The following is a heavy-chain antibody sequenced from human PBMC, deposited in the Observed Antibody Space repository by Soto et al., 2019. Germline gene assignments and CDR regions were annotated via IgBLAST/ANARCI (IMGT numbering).Heavy chain of an antibody. CDR2: IKWDASEK. V-gene: IGHV3-7*01. D-gene: IGHD3-10*01. J-gene: IGHJ4*01. CDR3: ATDSGYGSGTSVNHYIDS. CDR1: GFTFGSYW. Sequence: GGSLRLSWVASGFTFGSYWMSWVRQAPGKGLEWLATIKWDASEKKYVDSVKGRFTMSRDNAKNSLYLQMDSLRAEDTAVYYCATDSGYGSGTSVNHYIDSWGHGTLVTVSS.